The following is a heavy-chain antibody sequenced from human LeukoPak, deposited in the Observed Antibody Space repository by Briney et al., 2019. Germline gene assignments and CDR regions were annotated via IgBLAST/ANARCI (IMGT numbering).Heavy chain of an antibody. V-gene: IGHV4-34*01. Sequence: SETLSLTCAVYGGSFSGYYWSWIRQPPGKGLEWIGEINHSGSTNYNPSLKSRVTISVDTSKNQFSLKLGSVTAADTAVYYCARGQGYYYGSGSHNLFDYWGQGTLVTVSS. CDR2: INHSGST. CDR1: GGSFSGYY. J-gene: IGHJ4*02. D-gene: IGHD3-10*01. CDR3: ARGQGYYYGSGSHNLFDY.